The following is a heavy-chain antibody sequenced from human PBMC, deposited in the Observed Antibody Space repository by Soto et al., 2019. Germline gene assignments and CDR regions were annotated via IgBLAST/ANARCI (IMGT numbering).Heavy chain of an antibody. J-gene: IGHJ6*02. CDR1: GDSVSTNIAA. V-gene: IGHV6-1*01. CDR3: ARAAAPTLNYPHGMDV. D-gene: IGHD1-7*01. Sequence: QVQLQQSGPGLVKPSQTLSVTCAISGDSVSTNIAAWSWIRQSPSRGLEWLGRTLYRSSKWYNEYAVSVKSRMTINPDTSKNQLSLQLNSVTPEDTAVYYCARAAAPTLNYPHGMDVWGQGTAVTVSS. CDR2: TLYRSSKWYN.